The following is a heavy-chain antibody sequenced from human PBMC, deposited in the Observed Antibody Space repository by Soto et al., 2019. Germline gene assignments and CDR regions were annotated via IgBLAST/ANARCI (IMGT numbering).Heavy chain of an antibody. Sequence: QVQLVESGGGVVQPGRSLRPSCTASGFTFRSYAMHWVRQAPGKGLEWVASVSYDGGNEHYADSVKGRFTISRDNSKNTLSLQMNSLRVEDTAVFYCARASGYDKWDTLNYWGQGTQVTVSS. J-gene: IGHJ4*02. CDR2: VSYDGGNE. CDR1: GFTFRSYA. D-gene: IGHD5-12*01. V-gene: IGHV3-30-3*01. CDR3: ARASGYDKWDTLNY.